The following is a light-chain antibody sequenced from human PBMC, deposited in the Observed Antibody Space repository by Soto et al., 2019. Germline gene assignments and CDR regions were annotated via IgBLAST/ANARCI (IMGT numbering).Light chain of an antibody. V-gene: IGKV1D-16*01. CDR3: QHYYSYPIT. J-gene: IGKJ5*01. CDR2: GAS. CDR1: QEISTA. Sequence: DIQLTQSPSSLSASVGDRVTFTCRASQEISTALGWYRQRPETAPEPLSSGASGLQDRVPSRFSASGSGTDFTLTIRSLLPEDFATYYCQHYYSYPITVGQGTRLESK.